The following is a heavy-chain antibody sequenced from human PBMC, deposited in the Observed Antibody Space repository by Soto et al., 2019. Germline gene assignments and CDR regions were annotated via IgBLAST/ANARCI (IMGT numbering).Heavy chain of an antibody. Sequence: QVQLVQSGAEVRKSGASVKVSCKASGYTFSDYFIQWLRQAPGQGLEWVAWINPKTAATNYAKKFQDRVTVTSDTSFSTAYLELTRLRPDDTALYYCARIKWGLDYYSGMDVWAKGPRSASP. CDR3: ARIKWGLDYYSGMDV. D-gene: IGHD1-26*01. J-gene: IGHJ6*02. CDR2: INPKTAAT. CDR1: GYTFSDYF. V-gene: IGHV1-2*02.